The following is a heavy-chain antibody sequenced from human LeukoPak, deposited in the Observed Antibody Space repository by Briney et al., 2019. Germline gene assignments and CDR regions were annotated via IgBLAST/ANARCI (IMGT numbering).Heavy chain of an antibody. Sequence: PSETLSLTCAVYGGSFSGYYWSWIRQPPGKGLEWIGEINHSGSTNYNPSLKSRVTISVDTSKNPFSLKLSSVTGADTAVYYCAARVGATPRGAPHYFDYWGQGTLVTVSS. D-gene: IGHD1-26*01. CDR1: GGSFSGYY. CDR2: INHSGST. V-gene: IGHV4-34*01. CDR3: AARVGATPRGAPHYFDY. J-gene: IGHJ4*02.